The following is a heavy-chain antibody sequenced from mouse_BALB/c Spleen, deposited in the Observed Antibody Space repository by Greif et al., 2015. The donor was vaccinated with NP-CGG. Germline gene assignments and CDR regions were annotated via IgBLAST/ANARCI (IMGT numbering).Heavy chain of an antibody. J-gene: IGHJ4*01. Sequence: QVQLQQSGPGLVQPSQSLSITCTVSGFSLTSYGVHWVRQSPGKGLEWLGVIWRGGSTDYNAAFMSRLSITKDNSKSXVFFKMNSLQADDTAIYYCAKNSDDYDAMDYWGQGTSVTASS. V-gene: IGHV2-5*01. CDR1: GFSLTSYG. CDR3: AKNSDDYDAMDY. CDR2: IWRGGST.